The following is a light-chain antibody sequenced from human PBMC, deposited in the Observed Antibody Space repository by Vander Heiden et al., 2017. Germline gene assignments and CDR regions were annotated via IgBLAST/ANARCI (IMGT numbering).Light chain of an antibody. J-gene: IGKJ5*01. CDR3: QQYENLPRT. CDR2: DAS. Sequence: DIQMTQSPSSLSASVGDRVTITCQASQDISNYLNWYQQKPGKAPKLLIYDASNLETGVPSRFSGSGSGTDFTFTISSLQPEDIATYYCQQYENLPRTFGQGTRLEMK. CDR1: QDISNY. V-gene: IGKV1-33*01.